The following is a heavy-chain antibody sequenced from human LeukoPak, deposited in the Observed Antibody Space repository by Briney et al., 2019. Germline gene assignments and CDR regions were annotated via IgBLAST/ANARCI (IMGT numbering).Heavy chain of an antibody. Sequence: SETLSLTCTVSGGSIISSDYHWGWVRQPPGKGLEWIGTISYSGNTDYNPSLRGRVTISVDTSNNQFSLRLGSVTAADTAVYHCARHCCSGPAKRVFDIWGQGTMVTVSS. J-gene: IGHJ3*02. CDR2: ISYSGNT. CDR3: ARHCCSGPAKRVFDI. V-gene: IGHV4-39*01. D-gene: IGHD2-15*01. CDR1: GGSIISSDYH.